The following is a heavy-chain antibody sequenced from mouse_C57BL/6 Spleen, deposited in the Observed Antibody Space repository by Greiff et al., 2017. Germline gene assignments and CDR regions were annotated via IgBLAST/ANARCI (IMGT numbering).Heavy chain of an antibody. D-gene: IGHD2-4*01. CDR2: FYPGSGSI. Sequence: VQLQQSGAELVKPGASVKLSCKASGYTFTEYTIHWVKQRSGQGLEWIGWFYPGSGSIKYNEKFKDKATLTADKSSSTVYMELSRLTSEDSAVYFCARCESHYYDYGYAMDYWGQGTSVTVSS. CDR1: GYTFTEYT. V-gene: IGHV1-62-2*01. J-gene: IGHJ4*01. CDR3: ARCESHYYDYGYAMDY.